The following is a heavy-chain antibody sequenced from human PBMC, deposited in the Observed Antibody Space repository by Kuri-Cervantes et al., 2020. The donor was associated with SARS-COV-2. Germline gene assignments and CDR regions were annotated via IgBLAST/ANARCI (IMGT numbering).Heavy chain of an antibody. CDR2: IYYSGST. CDR1: GGSLRSGDYY. D-gene: IGHD5-18*01. J-gene: IGHJ4*02. Sequence: SETLSLTCTVSGGSLRSGDYYWSWIRQPPGKGLEWIGYIYYSGSTYYNPSLKSRVTISVDTSKNQFSLKLSSVTAADTAVYYCARDGGLHEGYSYGYIDYWGQGTLVTVSS. CDR3: ARDGGLHEGYSYGYIDY. V-gene: IGHV4-30-4*08.